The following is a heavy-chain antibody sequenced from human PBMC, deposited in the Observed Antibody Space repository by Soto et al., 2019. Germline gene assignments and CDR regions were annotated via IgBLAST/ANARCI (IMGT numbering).Heavy chain of an antibody. CDR2: IYYSGST. V-gene: IGHV4-59*01. CDR3: ARGGDGTVTTEGRYDP. Sequence: SETLSLTCTVSGGSISSYYWSWIRQPPGKGLEWIGYIYYSGSTNYNPSLKSRVTISVDTSKNQFSLKLSSVTAADTAVYYCARGGDGTVTTEGRYDPWGQGTLVTVSS. CDR1: GGSISSYY. D-gene: IGHD4-17*01. J-gene: IGHJ5*02.